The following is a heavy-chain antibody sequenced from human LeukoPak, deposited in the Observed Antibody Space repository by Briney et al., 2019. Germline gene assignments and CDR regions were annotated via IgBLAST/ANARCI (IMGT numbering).Heavy chain of an antibody. J-gene: IGHJ1*01. D-gene: IGHD2-15*01. Sequence: ASVKVSCKVSGYTLTELSMHWVRQAPGKGREWMGGFDPEDGETIYAQKFQGRVTMTEDTSTDTAYMELSSLRSEDTAVYYCATGILGYCSGGSCKSEYFQHWGQGTLVTVSS. CDR3: ATGILGYCSGGSCKSEYFQH. CDR2: FDPEDGET. V-gene: IGHV1-24*01. CDR1: GYTLTELS.